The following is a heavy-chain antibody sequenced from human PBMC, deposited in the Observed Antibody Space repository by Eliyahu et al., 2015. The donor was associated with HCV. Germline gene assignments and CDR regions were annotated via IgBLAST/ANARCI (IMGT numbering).Heavy chain of an antibody. CDR2: THPSGTT. CDR1: GAYMTTYD. V-gene: IGHV4-4*07. Sequence: QVHLQESGPGLVKPSETLSLTCSVSGAYMTTYDWSWXRKSAGKGLEWIGRTHPSGTTXYNPSLKSRVTMXVDTSKNQVSLKLKSVTAADTAVYYCARDRGYYPYYLDNWGQGVLVTVSS. D-gene: IGHD2-15*01. J-gene: IGHJ4*02. CDR3: ARDRGYYPYYLDN.